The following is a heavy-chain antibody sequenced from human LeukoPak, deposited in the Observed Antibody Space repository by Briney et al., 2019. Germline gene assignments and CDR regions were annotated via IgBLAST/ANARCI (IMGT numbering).Heavy chain of an antibody. V-gene: IGHV3-23*01. Sequence: GGSLRLSCAASRFTFSSYAMSWVRQAPGKGLEWVSGISSSGGSTYYADSVKGRFTISRDNSKNTLYLHMNSLRAEDTAVYYCARGLVLTYYYFESWGQGTLVTVSS. J-gene: IGHJ4*02. CDR1: RFTFSSYA. D-gene: IGHD2-8*02. CDR2: ISSSGGST. CDR3: ARGLVLTYYYFES.